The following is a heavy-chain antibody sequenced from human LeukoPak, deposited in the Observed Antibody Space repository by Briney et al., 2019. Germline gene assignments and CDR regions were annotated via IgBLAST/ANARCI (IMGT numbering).Heavy chain of an antibody. V-gene: IGHV4-39*01. CDR1: GGSISSRSYY. J-gene: IGHJ6*01. CDR3: ARYDRYVVRHGMDV. CDR2: IYYSGST. D-gene: IGHD3-3*01. Sequence: PSETLSLTCTVSGGSISSRSYYWGWIRQPPGKGLEWIGSIYYSGSTYYNPSPKSRVTISVDTSKNQFSLKLSSVTAADTAVYYCARYDRYVVRHGMDVWGQATTVTVSS.